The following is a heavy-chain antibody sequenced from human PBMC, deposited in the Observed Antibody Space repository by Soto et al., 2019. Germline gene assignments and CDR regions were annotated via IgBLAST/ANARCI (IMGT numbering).Heavy chain of an antibody. CDR2: IINDTART. CDR3: ATQDCSGAACSPPG. V-gene: IGHV3-23*01. J-gene: IGHJ4*02. D-gene: IGHD2-15*01. Sequence: EVQLLESGGGLVQPGGSLRLSCAASGFPFGRSAMSWVRQAPGMWLEWVSTIINDTARTHYADSVKDRFTISRDSSKKTMLLQMNSLRAADTAVYYCATQDCSGAACSPPGWGQGTLVTVSS. CDR1: GFPFGRSA.